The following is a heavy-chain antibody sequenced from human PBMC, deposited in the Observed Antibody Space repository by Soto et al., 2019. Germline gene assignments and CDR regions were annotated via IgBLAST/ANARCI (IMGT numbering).Heavy chain of an antibody. CDR1: GYTFPGYY. J-gene: IGHJ6*02. Sequence: GASVKVSCKASGYTFPGYYMHWVRQAPGQGLEWMGWINPNSGGTNYAQKFQGRVTMTRDTSISTDYMEPSRLRSDDTAVYYCWRVYYYDSSGYYSPLYYYYYGMDVWGQGTTVTVSS. V-gene: IGHV1-2*02. CDR3: WRVYYYDSSGYYSPLYYYYYGMDV. D-gene: IGHD3-22*01. CDR2: INPNSGGT.